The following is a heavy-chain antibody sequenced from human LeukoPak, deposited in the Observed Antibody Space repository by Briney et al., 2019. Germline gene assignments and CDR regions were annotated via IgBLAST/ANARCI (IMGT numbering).Heavy chain of an antibody. Sequence: GSSVKASCKASGGTFSSYAISWVRQAPGQGLEWMGRIIPILGIANYAQKLQGRVTMTTDTSTSTAYMELRSLRSDDTAVYYCARGRTTGSYYYYMDVWGKGTTVTVSS. V-gene: IGHV1-69*04. CDR3: ARGRTTGSYYYYMDV. J-gene: IGHJ6*03. CDR2: IIPILGIA. CDR1: GGTFSSYA. D-gene: IGHD1-1*01.